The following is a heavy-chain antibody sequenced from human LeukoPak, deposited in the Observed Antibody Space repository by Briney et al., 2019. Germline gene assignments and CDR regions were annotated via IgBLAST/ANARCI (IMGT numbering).Heavy chain of an antibody. Sequence: SETLSLTCAVSGVFISSSSWWSWVRQPPEKGLEWVGEIYHSGITNYNPSLRSRVTTSIDKSQNQFSLQLHSVTAADTAVYYCARRGGVTSGNFYVNYFDYWGQGVLVTVSS. CDR2: IYHSGIT. CDR1: GVFISSSSW. CDR3: ARRGGVTSGNFYVNYFDY. V-gene: IGHV4-4*02. J-gene: IGHJ4*02. D-gene: IGHD3-16*01.